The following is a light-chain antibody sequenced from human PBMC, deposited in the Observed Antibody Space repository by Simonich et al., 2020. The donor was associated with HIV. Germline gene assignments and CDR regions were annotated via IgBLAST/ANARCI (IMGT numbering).Light chain of an antibody. CDR2: DVS. V-gene: IGLV2-14*03. CDR3: CSFTTSRTLV. Sequence: QSALTQPASVSGSPGQSITISCTGTSLDVGGYNYVSWYQQHPGKAPKLMIYDVSNRPSGVSNRFSGSKSGNTASLTISGLLAEDEADYYCCSFTTSRTLVFGGGTKVTVL. CDR1: SLDVGGYNY. J-gene: IGLJ3*02.